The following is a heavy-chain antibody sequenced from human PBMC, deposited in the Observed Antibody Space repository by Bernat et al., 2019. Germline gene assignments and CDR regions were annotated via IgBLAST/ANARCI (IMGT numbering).Heavy chain of an antibody. CDR1: GFTFRNHG. CDR2: IWYDKSQT. V-gene: IGHV3-33*01. J-gene: IGHJ5*02. CDR3: GRMRPVLPNDYFSP. D-gene: IGHD3-16*01. Sequence: QVQLVESGGGVVQPGRSLRLSCAASGFTFRNHGMHWVRQVPGKGLEWVALIWYDKSQTYYTDSVKGRFTISRDDSKNTLYLQMNGLRAEDTAVYYCGRMRPVLPNDYFSPCGQGALVTVSS.